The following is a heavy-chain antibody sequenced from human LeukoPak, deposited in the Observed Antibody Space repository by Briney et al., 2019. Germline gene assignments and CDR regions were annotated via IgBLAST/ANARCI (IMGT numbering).Heavy chain of an antibody. Sequence: GGSLRLSCAASGFTFSSYGMHWVRQAPGKGLEWVAVTWYDGSNKYYADSVKGRFTISRDNSKNTLYLQMNSLRAEDTAVYYCARGRSRQYAPFDYWGQGTLVTVSS. J-gene: IGHJ4*02. CDR3: ARGRSRQYAPFDY. CDR2: TWYDGSNK. D-gene: IGHD2-2*01. CDR1: GFTFSSYG. V-gene: IGHV3-33*01.